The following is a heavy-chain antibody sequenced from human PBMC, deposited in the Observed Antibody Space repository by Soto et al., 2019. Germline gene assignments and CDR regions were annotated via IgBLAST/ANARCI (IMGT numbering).Heavy chain of an antibody. D-gene: IGHD2-21*01. V-gene: IGHV3-30-3*01. CDR3: ARDFIVVVKEPSREYYYDMDV. Sequence: PGGSLRLSCAASGFTFSSYAMHWVRQAPGKGLEWVAVISYDGSNKYYADSVKGRFTISRDNSKNTLYLQMNSLRAEDTAVYYCARDFIVVVKEPSREYYYDMDVWGQGTTVTVSS. J-gene: IGHJ6*02. CDR2: ISYDGSNK. CDR1: GFTFSSYA.